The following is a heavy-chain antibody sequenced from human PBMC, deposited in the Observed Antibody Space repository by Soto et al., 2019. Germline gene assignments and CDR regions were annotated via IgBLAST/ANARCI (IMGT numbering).Heavy chain of an antibody. CDR1: GLRFSDYW. D-gene: IGHD1-26*01. J-gene: IGHJ5*02. CDR2: IDQDGSST. V-gene: IGHV3-74*01. Sequence: EVQLVESGGGLVQPGGSLRLSCAASGLRFSDYWMHWVRQVPGKGLVWVSRIDQDGSSTSYADSVKGRFTISRDNAKNTLYLQMNSLRAEDTAVYYCVRDLNFPYRGLYQWGFDLWGQGSLVTVSS. CDR3: VRDLNFPYRGLYQWGFDL.